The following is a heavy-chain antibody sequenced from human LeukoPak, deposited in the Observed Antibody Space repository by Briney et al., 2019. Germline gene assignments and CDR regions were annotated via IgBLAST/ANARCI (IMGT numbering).Heavy chain of an antibody. Sequence: GGSLRLSCAASGFTFSAYWMAWVRQAPGKGLEWVANMKQDGREKHYVDSVKGRFTISRDNARNSLYLQMNSLRAEDSAVYYCARDDVGALDYWGQGTLVSVSS. CDR3: ARDDVGALDY. D-gene: IGHD3-16*01. J-gene: IGHJ4*02. V-gene: IGHV3-7*01. CDR1: GFTFSAYW. CDR2: MKQDGREK.